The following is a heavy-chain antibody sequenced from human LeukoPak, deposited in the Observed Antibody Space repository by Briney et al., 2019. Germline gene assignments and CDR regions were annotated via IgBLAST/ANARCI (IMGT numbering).Heavy chain of an antibody. V-gene: IGHV3-15*01. CDR3: TTFLYDLLSDKRFDP. D-gene: IGHD5/OR15-5a*01. CDR1: GFTFAGSW. J-gene: IGHJ5*02. Sequence: GGSLRLSCAASGFTFAGSWMSWVRQAPGKGVEWVGRIKTKTDGGTTEYAAPVRGRFIISRDDSQQMLFLQMNSLKTEDTAVYYCTTFLYDLLSDKRFDPWGQGTLVTVSS. CDR2: IKTKTDGGTT.